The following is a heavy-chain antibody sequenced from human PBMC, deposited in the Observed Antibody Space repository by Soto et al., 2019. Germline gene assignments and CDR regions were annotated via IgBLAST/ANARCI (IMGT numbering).Heavy chain of an antibody. J-gene: IGHJ4*02. CDR3: ARDVSPTY. V-gene: IGHV4-59*01. CDR1: GDSISPYY. Sequence: QVQLQESGPGLVKPSETLSLTCIVSGDSISPYYWTWIRQPPGKGLEWIGHIYYSGSPNYNPSLKSRVPRSVDTSKSQFSLKLSSVTAADTAVYYCARDVSPTYWGQGMLVTVSS. CDR2: IYYSGSP.